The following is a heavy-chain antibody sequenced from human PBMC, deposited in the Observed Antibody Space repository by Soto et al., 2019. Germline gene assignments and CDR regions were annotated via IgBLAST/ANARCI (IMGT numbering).Heavy chain of an antibody. V-gene: IGHV1-69*01. CDR2: IIPIFGTA. Sequence: QVQLVQSGAEVKKAGSSVKVSCKASGGTFSSYAISWVRQAPGQGLEWMGGIIPIFGTANYAQKFQGRVTITADESTSTAYMELSSLRSEDTAVYYCAIKAVAGLSYYYYYGMDVWGQGTTVTVSS. J-gene: IGHJ6*02. CDR3: AIKAVAGLSYYYYYGMDV. CDR1: GGTFSSYA. D-gene: IGHD6-19*01.